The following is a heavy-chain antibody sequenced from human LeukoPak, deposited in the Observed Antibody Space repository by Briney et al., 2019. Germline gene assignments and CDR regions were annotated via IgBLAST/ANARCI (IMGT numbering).Heavy chain of an antibody. D-gene: IGHD3-16*01. Sequence: GGSLRLSCAASGFTLSSYWMHWVRQAPGKGLVWVSRINSDGSDTNYADSVKGRFTISRVNAKNTVYLQMNGLRVEDTAVYYCAREPWGYGLAIWGQGTMVAVSS. CDR3: AREPWGYGLAI. CDR2: INSDGSDT. V-gene: IGHV3-74*01. J-gene: IGHJ3*02. CDR1: GFTLSSYW.